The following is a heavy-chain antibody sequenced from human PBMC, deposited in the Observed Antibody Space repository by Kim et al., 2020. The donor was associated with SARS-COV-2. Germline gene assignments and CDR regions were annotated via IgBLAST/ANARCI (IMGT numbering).Heavy chain of an antibody. Sequence: GGSLRLSCAASGFTFSSYAMHWVRQAPGKGLEWVAVISYDGTNKYYADSVKGRFTISRDNSKNTLYLQMNSLRAEDTAVYYCAREVVAAYYYYYGMDVWGQGTAVTVSS. CDR3: AREVVAAYYYYYGMDV. J-gene: IGHJ6*02. CDR2: ISYDGTNK. V-gene: IGHV3-30*04. CDR1: GFTFSSYA. D-gene: IGHD2-15*01.